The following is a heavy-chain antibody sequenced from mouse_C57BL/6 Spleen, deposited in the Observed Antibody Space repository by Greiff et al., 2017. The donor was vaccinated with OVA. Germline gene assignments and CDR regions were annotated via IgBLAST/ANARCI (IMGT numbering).Heavy chain of an antibody. D-gene: IGHD1-1*01. CDR3: ARHYYGSSYWYFDV. V-gene: IGHV2-6-1*01. J-gene: IGHJ1*03. CDR2: IWSDGST. CDR1: GFSLTSYG. Sequence: VQVVESGPGLVAPSQSLSITCTVSGFSLTSYGVHWVRQPPGQGLEWLVVIWSDGSTTYNSALKSRLSISKDNSKSQVFLKMNSLQTDDTAMYYCARHYYGSSYWYFDVWGTGTTVTVSS.